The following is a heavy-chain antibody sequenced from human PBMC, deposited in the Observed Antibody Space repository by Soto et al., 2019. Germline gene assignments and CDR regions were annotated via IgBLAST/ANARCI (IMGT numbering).Heavy chain of an antibody. CDR1: AFPFNRYV. D-gene: IGHD2-2*01. CDR2: VWRDGSNK. J-gene: IGHJ4*02. Sequence: QVRLVESGGGVVQPGKSLRLSCSASAFPFNRYVMKWVRKAQGKGLEWVASVWRDGSNKSYAASVQGRFSIARDNSKNTVALQMNSLRAEDTAVYYCATVPPMDDTVVFDSCGEGTLVTVSS. CDR3: ATVPPMDDTVVFDS. V-gene: IGHV3-33*03.